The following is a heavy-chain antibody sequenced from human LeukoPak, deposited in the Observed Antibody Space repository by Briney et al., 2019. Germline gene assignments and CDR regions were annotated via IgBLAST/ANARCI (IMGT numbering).Heavy chain of an antibody. Sequence: SETLSLTCTVSGGSISSGGYYWSWIRQPPGTGLEWIGYIYHSGSTYYNPSLKSRVTISVDRSKNQFSLKLSSVTAADTAVYYCATLPDSPYGRSSSSYYGYFDYWGQGTLVTVSS. J-gene: IGHJ4*02. CDR3: ATLPDSPYGRSSSSYYGYFDY. V-gene: IGHV4-30-2*01. D-gene: IGHD6-13*01. CDR2: IYHSGST. CDR1: GGSISSGGYY.